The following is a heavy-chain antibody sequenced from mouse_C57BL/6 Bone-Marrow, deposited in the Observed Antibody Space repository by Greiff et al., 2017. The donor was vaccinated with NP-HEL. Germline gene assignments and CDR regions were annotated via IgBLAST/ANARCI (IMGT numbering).Heavy chain of an antibody. CDR3: TTSSPSDY. J-gene: IGHJ2*01. CDR2: IDPENGDT. V-gene: IGHV14-4*01. Sequence: VQLQQSGAELVRPGASVKLSCTASGFIIKDDYMHWVKQRPEQGLEWIGWIDPENGDTEYASKFQGKATITADTSSNTAYLQLSSLTSEDTAVYYCTTSSPSDYWGQGTTLTVSS. CDR1: GFIIKDDY. D-gene: IGHD1-1*01.